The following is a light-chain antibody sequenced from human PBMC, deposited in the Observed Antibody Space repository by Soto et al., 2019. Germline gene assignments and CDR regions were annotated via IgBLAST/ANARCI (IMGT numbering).Light chain of an antibody. V-gene: IGKV3-15*01. CDR2: GSS. Sequence: EIVMTQDPVSLSVSPGERVTLSCRASQAIRTNLAWYQQKVGQAPRLRIYGSSTRATGIPARFSGSGSGTEFTLTISSLQSEDFAVYYCQQYNHWPPWYTFGQGTKRESK. J-gene: IGKJ2*01. CDR1: QAIRTN. CDR3: QQYNHWPPWYT.